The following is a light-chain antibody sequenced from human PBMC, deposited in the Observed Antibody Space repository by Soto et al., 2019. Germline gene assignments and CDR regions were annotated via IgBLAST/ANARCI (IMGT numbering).Light chain of an antibody. CDR3: QLYNRNTWS. J-gene: IGKJ1*01. V-gene: IGKV1-5*01. Sequence: DIQMTQSPSTLFASVGGRVSITCRASQSVGTWVAWYQQKPGKAPKLLIYGASNLESGVPSRFSGSGSGTEFTLTITTLQPDDFATYFCQLYNRNTWSFGPGTKVDIK. CDR2: GAS. CDR1: QSVGTW.